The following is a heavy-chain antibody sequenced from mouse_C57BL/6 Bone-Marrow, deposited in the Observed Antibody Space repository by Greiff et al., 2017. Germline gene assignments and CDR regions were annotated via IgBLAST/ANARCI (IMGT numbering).Heavy chain of an antibody. Sequence: VQLQQSGPELVKPGASVKMSCKASGYTFTDYNMHWVKQSHGKSLEWIGYINPNNGGTSYNQKFKGKAPLTVNKSSSTAYMELRSLTSEDSAVYYCARRGGSRITTGFAYWGQGTLVTVSA. J-gene: IGHJ3*01. D-gene: IGHD2-4*01. CDR1: GYTFTDYN. CDR3: ARRGGSRITTGFAY. V-gene: IGHV1-22*01. CDR2: INPNNGGT.